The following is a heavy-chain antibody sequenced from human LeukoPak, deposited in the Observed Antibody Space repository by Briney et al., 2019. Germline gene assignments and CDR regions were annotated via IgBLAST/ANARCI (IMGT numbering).Heavy chain of an antibody. V-gene: IGHV4-59*01. D-gene: IGHD3-10*01. Sequence: KPSETLSLTCTVSGGSISNYYWSWIRQPPGKGLEWIGYIYNGGNTDYNPFLKSRVTISVDTSKNQFSLKLNSVTAADTAVYYCARDREFGYWGQGTLVTVSS. CDR2: IYNGGNT. J-gene: IGHJ4*02. CDR1: GGSISNYY. CDR3: ARDREFGY.